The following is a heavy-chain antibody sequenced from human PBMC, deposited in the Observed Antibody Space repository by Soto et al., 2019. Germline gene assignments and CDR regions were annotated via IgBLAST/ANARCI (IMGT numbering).Heavy chain of an antibody. CDR3: ANSLGDYRLFDY. CDR2: ISGSGGRT. Sequence: GGSLRLSCAASGFTFKNFSLSWVRQAPGKGMEWVSAISGSGGRTYYADSVKGRFTISRDNSKSTLYLQMNSLRAEDTALYYCANSLGDYRLFDYWGRGTLVTVSS. J-gene: IGHJ4*02. V-gene: IGHV3-23*01. D-gene: IGHD4-17*01. CDR1: GFTFKNFS.